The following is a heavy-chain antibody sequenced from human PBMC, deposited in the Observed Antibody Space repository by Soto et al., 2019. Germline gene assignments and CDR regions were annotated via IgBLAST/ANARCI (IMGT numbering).Heavy chain of an antibody. D-gene: IGHD6-13*01. J-gene: IGHJ4*02. CDR3: ARDSAAAGGYDY. Sequence: EVQLVESGGGLVKPGGSLRLSCAASGFTFSSYSMNWVRQAPGKGLEWVSSISSSSSYIYYADSVKGRFTISRDNAKNSLYLQMNSLRAEDTAVYYCARDSAAAGGYDYWGQGTLVTVSS. V-gene: IGHV3-21*01. CDR1: GFTFSSYS. CDR2: ISSSSSYI.